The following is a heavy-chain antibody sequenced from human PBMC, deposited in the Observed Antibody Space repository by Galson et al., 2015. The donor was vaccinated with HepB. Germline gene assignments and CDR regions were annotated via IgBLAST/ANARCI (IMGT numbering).Heavy chain of an antibody. D-gene: IGHD6-19*01. Sequence: SVKVSCKASGYTFTSYGISWVRQAPGQGLEWMGWISAYNGNTNYAQKLQGRVTMTTDTSTSTAYMELRSLRSDDTAVYYCARDLRQWLVPDAFDIWGQGTMVTVSS. CDR3: ARDLRQWLVPDAFDI. CDR2: ISAYNGNT. CDR1: GYTFTSYG. V-gene: IGHV1-18*01. J-gene: IGHJ3*02.